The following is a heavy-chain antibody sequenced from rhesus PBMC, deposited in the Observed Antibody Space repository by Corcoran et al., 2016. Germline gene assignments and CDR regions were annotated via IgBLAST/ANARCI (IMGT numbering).Heavy chain of an antibody. CDR2: VDPEDGEA. D-gene: IGHD7-45*01. CDR3: ATSLTGDRYFDY. J-gene: IGHJ4*01. Sequence: EVQLVQSGAEVKKPGASVKISCKASGYTFTDYSLHWVRQAHGKGLEWMVRVDPEDGEAIHAQKFQDRVTITADTSTDTAYMELSSLRSEDTAVYYCATSLTGDRYFDYWGQGVLVTVSS. CDR1: GYTFTDYS. V-gene: IGHV1-111*02.